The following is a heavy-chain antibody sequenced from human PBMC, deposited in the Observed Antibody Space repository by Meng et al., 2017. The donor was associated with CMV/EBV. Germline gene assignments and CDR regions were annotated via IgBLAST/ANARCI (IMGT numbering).Heavy chain of an antibody. CDR2: IYYSGST. J-gene: IGHJ4*02. CDR1: GGSISSSSHY. Sequence: QLQLQGSGPGLVKPSETLSLTCTVSGGSISSSSHYWGWIRQPPGKGLEWIGSIYYSGSTYYNPSLKSRVTISVDTSKNQFSLKLSSVTAADTAVYYCARAGLRFLEWLQPYYFDYWGQGTLVTVSS. CDR3: ARAGLRFLEWLQPYYFDY. V-gene: IGHV4-39*07. D-gene: IGHD3-3*01.